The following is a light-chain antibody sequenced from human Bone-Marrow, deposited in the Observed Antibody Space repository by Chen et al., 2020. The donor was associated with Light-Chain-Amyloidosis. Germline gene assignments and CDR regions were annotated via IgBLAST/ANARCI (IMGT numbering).Light chain of an antibody. Sequence: DVVMTQSPLSLPVTLGQPASISCRSSQSLVHGDGNTYLNWFQKRPGQSPRRLIHEVSKRDSGVPDRFSGSGSGTDFTLKISKVEAEDVGVYYCMQVTDWWTFGQGTKVEIK. CDR2: EVS. V-gene: IGKV2-30*02. J-gene: IGKJ1*01. CDR1: QSLVHGDGNTY. CDR3: MQVTDWWT.